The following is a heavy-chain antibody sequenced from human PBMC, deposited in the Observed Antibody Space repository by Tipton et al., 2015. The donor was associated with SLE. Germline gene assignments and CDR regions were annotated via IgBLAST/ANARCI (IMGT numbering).Heavy chain of an antibody. CDR3: GMNWRSRGHDVFDI. D-gene: IGHD1-1*01. V-gene: IGHV4-38-2*01. Sequence: PGLVKPSETLSLTCDVSTYSINSDYFGGWIRQPPGKGLEWIGSIYDSGSTYYNPSLKSRVTISVDTSKNQFSLKLGSVTAADTAVYYCGMNWRSRGHDVFDIWGQGTMVTVSS. CDR2: IYDSGST. CDR1: TYSINSDYF. J-gene: IGHJ3*02.